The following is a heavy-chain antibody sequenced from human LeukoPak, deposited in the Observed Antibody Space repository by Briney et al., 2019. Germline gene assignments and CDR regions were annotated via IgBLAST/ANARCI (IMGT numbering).Heavy chain of an antibody. CDR1: GFTFDEYG. J-gene: IGHJ4*02. V-gene: IGHV3-20*04. CDR3: ARVFDYIWGDLDRNYYFDY. CDR2: INWNGIST. Sequence: GGSLRLSCAASGFTFDEYGMSWVRQAPGKGLEWVSGINWNGISTGYADSVKGRFTISRGNAKNSLYLQMNSLRAEDTAFYYCARVFDYIWGDLDRNYYFDYWGQGALVTVSS. D-gene: IGHD3-16*01.